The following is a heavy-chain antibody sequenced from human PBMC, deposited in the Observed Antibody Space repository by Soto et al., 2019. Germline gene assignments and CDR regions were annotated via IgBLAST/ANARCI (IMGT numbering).Heavy chain of an antibody. Sequence: QVQLVESGGGVVQPGRSLRLSCAASGFPFSSYGMHWVRQAPGKGLEWVAVILYDGSKKYYADSVKGRFTISRDNSKNTMYLQMSSLRGEDTALYYCVKDGSSGWPYFGDMDVWGRGTTVTVSS. CDR1: GFPFSSYG. CDR3: VKDGSSGWPYFGDMDV. CDR2: ILYDGSKK. D-gene: IGHD6-19*01. J-gene: IGHJ6*02. V-gene: IGHV3-30*18.